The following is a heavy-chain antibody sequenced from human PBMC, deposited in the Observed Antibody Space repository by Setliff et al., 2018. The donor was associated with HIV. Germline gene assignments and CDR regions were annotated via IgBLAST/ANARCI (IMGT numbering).Heavy chain of an antibody. Sequence: PSETLSLTCTVSGGSISSFSYYWSWIRQPPGKGLEWIGEVNHSGSTSYNPSLESRVSISVDTSKNQFSRKLRSVTAADTAVYYCARDRGVRSYVDSWGQGTPVTVSS. CDR1: GGSISSFSYY. J-gene: IGHJ4*02. CDR2: VNHSGST. CDR3: ARDRGVRSYVDS. V-gene: IGHV4-39*07. D-gene: IGHD3-10*01.